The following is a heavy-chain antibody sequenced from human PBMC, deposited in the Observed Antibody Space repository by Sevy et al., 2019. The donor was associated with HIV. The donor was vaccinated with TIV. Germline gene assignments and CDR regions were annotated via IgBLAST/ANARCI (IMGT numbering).Heavy chain of an antibody. V-gene: IGHV4-61*02. J-gene: IGHJ4*02. CDR1: GGSIRSGNYY. Sequence: SETLSLTCTVSGGSIRSGNYYWSWIRQPAGKGWEWIGRIYSSGSTKYNPSLKSRVPMSVDTSKSQFSLKLSSVIAADTAVYYCAGVSIYTMIVDWGQGPLVTVSS. CDR3: AGVSIYTMIVD. CDR2: IYSSGST. D-gene: IGHD3-22*01.